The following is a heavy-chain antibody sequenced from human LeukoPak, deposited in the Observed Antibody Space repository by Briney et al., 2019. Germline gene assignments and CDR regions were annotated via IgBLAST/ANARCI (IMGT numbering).Heavy chain of an antibody. CDR1: GYTFTSYY. CDR2: INPSGGST. Sequence: ASVKVSCKASGYTFTSYYMHWVRQAPGQGLEWMGIINPSGGSTSYAQKFQGRVTMTEDTSTDTAYMELSSLRSEDTAVYYCATDLALTYYYDSTGFQHWGQGTLVTVSS. J-gene: IGHJ1*01. D-gene: IGHD3-22*01. V-gene: IGHV1-46*01. CDR3: ATDLALTYYYDSTGFQH.